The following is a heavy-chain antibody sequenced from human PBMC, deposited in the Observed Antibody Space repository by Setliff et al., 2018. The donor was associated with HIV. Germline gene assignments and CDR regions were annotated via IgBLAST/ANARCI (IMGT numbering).Heavy chain of an antibody. D-gene: IGHD3-10*01. V-gene: IGHV4-4*07. J-gene: IGHJ3*02. CDR2: IYTSGTT. CDR1: DGSVSGYS. CDR3: ARAGSMVRGVIISAIDI. Sequence: PSETLSRTCSVSDGSVSGYSWSWIRQPAGKGLEWIGRIYTSGTTNYNPSLKSRVTMSVDTSKNQFSLKLSSVTAADTAVYYCARAGSMVRGVIISAIDIWGQGTMVTVSS.